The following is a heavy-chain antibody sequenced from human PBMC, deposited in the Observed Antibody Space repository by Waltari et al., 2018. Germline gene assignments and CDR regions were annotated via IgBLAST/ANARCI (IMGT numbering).Heavy chain of an antibody. D-gene: IGHD6-13*01. CDR2: IYYSGST. V-gene: IGHV4-39*01. J-gene: IGHJ4*02. CDR1: DGSISNSSYY. Sequence: QLQMQESGPGLVKPTETLSLTCTVYDGSISNSSYYWGWNSQPPGKGLAWIGSIYYSGSTYYNPSLKSRVTISVDTSKNQFSLKLSSVTAADTAVYYCARHSEIAAAGLDYWGQGTLVTVSS. CDR3: ARHSEIAAAGLDY.